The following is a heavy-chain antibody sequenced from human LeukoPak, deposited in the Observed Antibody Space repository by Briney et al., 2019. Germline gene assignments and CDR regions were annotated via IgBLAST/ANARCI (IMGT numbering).Heavy chain of an antibody. CDR3: ARAGGAYGDYGFSDY. Sequence: GGSLRLSCAASGFTFSIYWMHWVRQAPGKGLVWVSRINSDGSSTSYADSVKGRFTISRDNAKNTLYLQMNSLRAEDTAVYYCARAGGAYGDYGFSDYWGQGTLVTVSS. CDR2: INSDGSST. CDR1: GFTFSIYW. D-gene: IGHD4-17*01. J-gene: IGHJ4*02. V-gene: IGHV3-74*01.